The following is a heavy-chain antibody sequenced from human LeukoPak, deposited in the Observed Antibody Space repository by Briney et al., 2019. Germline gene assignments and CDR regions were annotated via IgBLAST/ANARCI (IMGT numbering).Heavy chain of an antibody. Sequence: GGSLRLSCAASGFTLSSYSMHWVRQAPGKGLEWVANIKQDGSEKYYVDSVKGRFTISRDNAKNSLYLQMNSLRAEDTAVYYCARGKYFDYWGQGTLVTVSS. CDR3: ARGKYFDY. CDR2: IKQDGSEK. V-gene: IGHV3-7*01. CDR1: GFTLSSYS. J-gene: IGHJ4*02.